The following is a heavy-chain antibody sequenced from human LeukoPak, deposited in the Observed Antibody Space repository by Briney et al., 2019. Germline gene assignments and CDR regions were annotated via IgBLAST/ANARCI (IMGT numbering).Heavy chain of an antibody. V-gene: IGHV4-39*01. CDR1: GGSISSSSYY. CDR2: IYYSGST. D-gene: IGHD6-13*01. J-gene: IGHJ4*02. Sequence: SETLSLTCTVSGGSISSSSYYWGWIRQPPGKGLEWIGSIYYSGSTYYNPSLKSRVTISVDTSKNQFSLKLSSVTAADTAVYYCARVYSSSWYFLDYWGQGTLVTVSS. CDR3: ARVYSSSWYFLDY.